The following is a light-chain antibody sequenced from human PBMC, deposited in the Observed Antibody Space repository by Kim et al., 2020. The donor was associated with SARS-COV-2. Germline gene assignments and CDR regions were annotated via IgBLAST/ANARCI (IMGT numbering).Light chain of an antibody. CDR3: QQYVNTPVT. CDR1: QSVTNNY. Sequence: SPGEGATLSCRASQSVTNNYLAWYQQRPGQAPRLLIYAAYDRATGIPDRFSGSGSGTDFTLTISRLEPEDFAVYYCQQYVNTPVTFGGGTKVDIK. CDR2: AAY. V-gene: IGKV3-20*01. J-gene: IGKJ4*01.